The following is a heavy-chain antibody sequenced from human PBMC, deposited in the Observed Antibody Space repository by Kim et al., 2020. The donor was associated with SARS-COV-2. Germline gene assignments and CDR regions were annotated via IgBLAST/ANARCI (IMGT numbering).Heavy chain of an antibody. J-gene: IGHJ3*02. V-gene: IGHV4-39*01. CDR3: ARPTYDILTGYSRAFDI. Sequence: KSRVTISVDTSKNQFSLKLSSVTAADTAVYYCARPTYDILTGYSRAFDIWGQGTMVTVSS. D-gene: IGHD3-9*01.